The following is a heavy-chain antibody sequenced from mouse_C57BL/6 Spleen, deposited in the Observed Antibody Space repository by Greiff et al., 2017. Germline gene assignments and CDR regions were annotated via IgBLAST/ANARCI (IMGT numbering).Heavy chain of an antibody. CDR3: TSYIYAMDY. CDR1: GYTFTDYE. Sequence: QVQLQQSGAELVRPGASVTLSCTASGYTFTDYEMHWVKQTPVHGLEWIGAIDPETGGTAYNQKFKGKAILTADKSSSTAYMERRSLTSEDSAVYYCTSYIYAMDYWGQGTSVTVSA. J-gene: IGHJ4*01. V-gene: IGHV1-15*01. CDR2: IDPETGGT. D-gene: IGHD1-3*01.